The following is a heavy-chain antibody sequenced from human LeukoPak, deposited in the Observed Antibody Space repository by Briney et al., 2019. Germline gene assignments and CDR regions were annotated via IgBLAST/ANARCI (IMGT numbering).Heavy chain of an antibody. CDR1: GGSFSGYY. J-gene: IGHJ4*02. Sequence: SGTLSLTCAVYGGSFSGYYWSWIRQPPGKGLEWIGEINHSGSTNYNPSLKSRVTISVDTSKNQFSLKLSSVTAADTAVYYCARGLNASDHGVVSSDYWGQGTLVTVSS. CDR3: ARGLNASDHGVVSSDY. CDR2: INHSGST. D-gene: IGHD3-3*01. V-gene: IGHV4-34*01.